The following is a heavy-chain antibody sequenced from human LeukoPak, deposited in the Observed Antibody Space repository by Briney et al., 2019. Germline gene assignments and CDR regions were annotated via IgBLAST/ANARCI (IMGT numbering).Heavy chain of an antibody. CDR1: GYSFSSHD. CDR3: ASNPDYYDSSGFDY. CDR2: MNPKSGNT. D-gene: IGHD3-22*01. V-gene: IGHV1-8*01. J-gene: IGHJ4*02. Sequence: ASVKVSCKASGYSFSSHDINWVRRATGQGLEWMGWMNPKSGNTDHAQKFQGRVTMTRDTSTSTVYMELSSLRSEDTAVHYCASNPDYYDSSGFDYWGQGTLVTVSS.